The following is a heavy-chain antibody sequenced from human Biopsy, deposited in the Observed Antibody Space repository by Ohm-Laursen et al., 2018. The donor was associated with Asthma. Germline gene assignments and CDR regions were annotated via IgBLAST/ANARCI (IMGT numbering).Heavy chain of an antibody. CDR1: GFAFSQCG. D-gene: IGHD1-26*01. Sequence: SLRLSCAASGFAFSQCGMHWVRQGPGKGLEWVAVISFDGGNKDYADSVKGRFTISRDNSKNTLHLEMNSLRVEDTAVYYCPKDVFPGWELRRGPDYWGQGTLVTVSS. J-gene: IGHJ4*02. CDR3: PKDVFPGWELRRGPDY. V-gene: IGHV3-30*18. CDR2: ISFDGGNK.